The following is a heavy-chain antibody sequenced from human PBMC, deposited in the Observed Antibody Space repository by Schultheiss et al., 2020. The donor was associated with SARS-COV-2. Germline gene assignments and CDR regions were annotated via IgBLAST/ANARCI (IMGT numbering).Heavy chain of an antibody. J-gene: IGHJ5*02. CDR3: ARVSWGRARFDP. D-gene: IGHD1-26*01. CDR2: INHSGST. Sequence: SQTLSLTCAVYGGSFSGYYWSWIRQPPGKGLEWIGEINHSGSTNYNPSLKSRVTISVDTSKNQFSLKLSSVTAADTAVYYCARVSWGRARFDPWGQGTLVTVSS. V-gene: IGHV4-34*01. CDR1: GGSFSGYY.